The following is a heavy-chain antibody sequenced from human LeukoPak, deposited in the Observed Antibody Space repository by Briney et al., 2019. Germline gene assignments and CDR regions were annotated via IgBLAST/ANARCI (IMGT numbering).Heavy chain of an antibody. CDR3: AKSQGMYSSGWYFAFDI. V-gene: IGHV3-43D*03. CDR2: ISWDGGST. CDR1: GFTFDDYA. D-gene: IGHD6-19*01. Sequence: GGSLRLSCAASGFTFDDYAMHWVRQAPGKGLEWVSLISWDGGSTYYADSVKGRFTISRDNSKNSLYLQMNSLRAEDTALYYCAKSQGMYSSGWYFAFDIWGQGTMVTVSS. J-gene: IGHJ3*02.